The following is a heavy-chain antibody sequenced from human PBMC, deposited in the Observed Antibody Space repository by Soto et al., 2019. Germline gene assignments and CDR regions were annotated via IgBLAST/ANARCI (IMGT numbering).Heavy chain of an antibody. J-gene: IGHJ5*02. CDR2: IYESGST. Sequence: QVQLQESGPGLVKPSQTLSLTCTVSGGSISSSGYYWSWIRQHPGKGLEWIGYIYESGSTYYNPSLTNRVTISVDTSKNQFSLKLSSVTAADTAVYYCAREEGGGYDHRWFDPWGQGTLVTVSS. D-gene: IGHD5-12*01. CDR3: AREEGGGYDHRWFDP. CDR1: GGSISSSGYY. V-gene: IGHV4-31*03.